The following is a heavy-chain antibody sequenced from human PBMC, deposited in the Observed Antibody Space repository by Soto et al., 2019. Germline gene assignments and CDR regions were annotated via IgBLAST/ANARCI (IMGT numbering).Heavy chain of an antibody. CDR3: ARKGALLIGDQGVYFQH. D-gene: IGHD4-17*01. Sequence: QVQLQQWGAGLLKPSETLSLTCAVYGGSFSGYYWSWIRQTPGTGLEWIGEVNHIGITNYSPSLKGQTTLSGGHFKKQFSLKLSSVTVADTAIYYCARKGALLIGDQGVYFQHWGQGTPVTVSS. J-gene: IGHJ1*01. CDR2: VNHIGIT. V-gene: IGHV4-34*01. CDR1: GGSFSGYY.